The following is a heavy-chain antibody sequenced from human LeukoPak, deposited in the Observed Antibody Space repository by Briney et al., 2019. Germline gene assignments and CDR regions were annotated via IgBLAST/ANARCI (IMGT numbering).Heavy chain of an antibody. J-gene: IGHJ4*02. V-gene: IGHV4-34*01. CDR1: GGSFSGYY. CDR3: ARGSSIAARPGVY. Sequence: KPSETLSPTCAVSGGSFSGYYWSWIRQPPGKGLEWIGEINHSGSTNYNPSLKSRVTISVDTSKNQFSLKLSSVTAADTAVYYCARGSSIAARPGVYWGQGTLVTVSS. CDR2: INHSGST. D-gene: IGHD6-6*01.